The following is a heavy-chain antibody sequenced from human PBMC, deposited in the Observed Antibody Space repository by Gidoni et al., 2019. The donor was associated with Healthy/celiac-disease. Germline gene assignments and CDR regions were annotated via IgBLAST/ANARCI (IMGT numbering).Heavy chain of an antibody. CDR2: ISRNSRNI. Sequence: VQLLESGGGLIQPGGSLGLSCSGSGFNFGSYTLTWVRQAPGKGLEWVSTISRNSRNIYYAESVKGRFTISRDNSKNTMYLQMNSLRDGDTAIYFCAQEKLITESVGLQNWGQGTLVTVSS. D-gene: IGHD3-22*01. V-gene: IGHV3-23*01. CDR3: AQEKLITESVGLQN. J-gene: IGHJ4*02. CDR1: GFNFGSYT.